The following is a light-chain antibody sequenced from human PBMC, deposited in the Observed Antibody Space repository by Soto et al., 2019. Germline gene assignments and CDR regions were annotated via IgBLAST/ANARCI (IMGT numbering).Light chain of an antibody. J-gene: IGLJ2*01. CDR1: SSDIGGYNY. CDR3: SSYTSSSIVV. V-gene: IGLV2-14*03. Sequence: QSALTQPASVSGSPGQSITISCTGTSSDIGGYNYVSWYQQHPGKAPKLMIFDDSNRPSGVSNRFSGSKSGNTASLAISGLQAEDEADYYCSSYTSSSIVVFGGGTKLTVL. CDR2: DDS.